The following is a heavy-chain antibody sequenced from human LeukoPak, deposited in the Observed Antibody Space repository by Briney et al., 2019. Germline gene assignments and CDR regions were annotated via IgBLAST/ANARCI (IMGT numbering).Heavy chain of an antibody. CDR3: ARVDIVVVPAAMGRRKYYYYMDV. CDR2: IKQDGSEK. D-gene: IGHD2-2*03. Sequence: GGSLRLSCAASGFSFRTYWMTWVRRAPGKGLEWVANIKQDGSEKDYVGSVKGRFTISRDNAKNSLYLQMNSLRAEDTAMYYCARVDIVVVPAAMGRRKYYYYMDVWGKGTTVTVSS. J-gene: IGHJ6*03. CDR1: GFSFRTYW. V-gene: IGHV3-7*01.